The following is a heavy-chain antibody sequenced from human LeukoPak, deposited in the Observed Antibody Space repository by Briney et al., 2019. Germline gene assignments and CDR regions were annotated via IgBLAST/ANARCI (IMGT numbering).Heavy chain of an antibody. J-gene: IGHJ4*02. D-gene: IGHD3-9*01. CDR1: GXTFSSYA. CDR3: AKAEGYDILTGLDY. CDR2: IGASGGST. Sequence: PGGSLRLSCATSGXTFSSYAMSWVRQAPGKGLEWASGIGASGGSTYYADSVKGRFTISRDNSKNTLYLQMNSLRTEDTAVYYCAKAEGYDILTGLDYWGQGILVTVSS. V-gene: IGHV3-23*01.